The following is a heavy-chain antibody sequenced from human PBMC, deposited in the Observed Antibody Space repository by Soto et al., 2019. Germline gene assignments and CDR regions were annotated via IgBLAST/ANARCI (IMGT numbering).Heavy chain of an antibody. CDR2: NSGSGGTT. D-gene: IGHD4-4*01. CDR1: GFTFGSHA. V-gene: IGHV3-23*01. CDR3: ATEALSLTTVVVPTFGY. Sequence: LRLSCTVSGFTFGSHAMSWVRQAPGKGLECVSGNSGSGGTTFYADSVKGRFTISRDNSKKTLYLQMNSLRAEDTAVYYCATEALSLTTVVVPTFGYWGQGMLVTVSS. J-gene: IGHJ1*01.